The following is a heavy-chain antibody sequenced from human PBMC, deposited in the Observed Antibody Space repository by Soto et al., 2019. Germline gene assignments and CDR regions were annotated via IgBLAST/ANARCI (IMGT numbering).Heavy chain of an antibody. Sequence: GSLRLSCAASGFTFSYYWMHWVRQAPGQGLVWVSRIHSDGSSTTYADSVKGRVTISRDNAKNTLYLQMNSLRAEDTAVYYCARGGSGAFDLWGQGTMVTVSS. CDR2: IHSDGSST. D-gene: IGHD6-25*01. CDR3: ARGGSGAFDL. J-gene: IGHJ3*01. V-gene: IGHV3-74*01. CDR1: GFTFSYYW.